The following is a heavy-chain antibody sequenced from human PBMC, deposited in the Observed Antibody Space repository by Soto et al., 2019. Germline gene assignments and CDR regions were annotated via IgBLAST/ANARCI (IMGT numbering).Heavy chain of an antibody. CDR1: GYIFVNYG. Sequence: QVQLVQSGDEVKKPGASVKVSCKASGYIFVNYGIAWVRQAPGQGLEWMGWISPYTGNTHSATKIQGRLTITTDTSTSTAYRDLGSLTSDDRAVYYCGMVDNYVTPTPQDVWGQGTTVTVSS. J-gene: IGHJ6*02. CDR2: ISPYTGNT. D-gene: IGHD3-16*01. CDR3: GMVDNYVTPTPQDV. V-gene: IGHV1-18*01.